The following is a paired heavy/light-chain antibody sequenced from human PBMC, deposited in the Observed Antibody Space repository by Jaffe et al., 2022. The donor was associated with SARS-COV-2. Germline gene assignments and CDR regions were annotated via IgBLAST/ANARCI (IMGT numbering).Heavy chain of an antibody. V-gene: IGHV3-23*04. D-gene: IGHD1-26*01. J-gene: IGHJ6*02. CDR3: AKLYSGNYVYGMDV. CDR2: ISGGAGST. CDR1: GFTFTNYA. Sequence: EVQLVESGGGSVQPGGSLRLSCAVSGFTFTNYAMTWVRQAPGKGLEWVSVISGGAGSTDYADSVKGRFTISRDNSKNTLYLQMNSLRAEDTAVYYCAKLYSGNYVYGMDVWGQGTTVTVSS.
Light chain of an antibody. Sequence: DIQMTQSPSSLSASVGDRVTITCRASQTISSYLNWYQQKPGRAPKLLIYAASSLQSGVPSRFSGSGSGTHFTLTISSLQPEDFATYYCQQSYSTPLTFGGGTKVEIK. CDR1: QTISSY. CDR2: AAS. CDR3: QQSYSTPLT. V-gene: IGKV1-39*01. J-gene: IGKJ4*01.